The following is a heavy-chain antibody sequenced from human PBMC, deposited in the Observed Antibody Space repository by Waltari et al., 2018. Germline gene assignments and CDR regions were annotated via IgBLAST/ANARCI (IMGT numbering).Heavy chain of an antibody. CDR2: INHSGST. D-gene: IGHD3-10*01. CDR3: ARAAGAPSITMVRGRYYYYGMDV. J-gene: IGHJ6*02. CDR1: GGSFSGYY. Sequence: QVQLQQWGAGLLKPSETLSLTCAVYGGSFSGYYWSLIRQPPGKGAEWIGEINHSGSTNYNPSLKSRVTISVDTSKNQFSLKLSSVTAADTAVYYCARAAGAPSITMVRGRYYYYGMDVWGQGTTVTVSS. V-gene: IGHV4-34*01.